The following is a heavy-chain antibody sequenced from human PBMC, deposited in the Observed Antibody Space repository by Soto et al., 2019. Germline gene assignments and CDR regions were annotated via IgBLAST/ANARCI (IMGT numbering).Heavy chain of an antibody. CDR2: IWYDGSNK. CDR3: AREREEAMGEGYYYYYMDV. V-gene: IGHV3-33*01. D-gene: IGHD5-18*01. CDR1: GFTFSSYG. J-gene: IGHJ6*03. Sequence: GGSLRLSCAASGFTFSSYGMHWVRQAPGKGLEWVAVIWYDGSNKYYADSVKGRVTMTTDTSTSTAYMELRSLRSDDTAVYYCAREREEAMGEGYYYYYMDVWGKGTTVTVSS.